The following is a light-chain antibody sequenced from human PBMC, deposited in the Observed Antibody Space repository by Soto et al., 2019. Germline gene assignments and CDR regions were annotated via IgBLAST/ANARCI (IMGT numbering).Light chain of an antibody. CDR2: NAS. V-gene: IGKV1-9*01. CDR3: QHCDTSWP. J-gene: IGKJ1*01. Sequence: DIQLTQSPSFLSASVGDRVTITCRASQDISNYLVWYQQKPGKAPKPLILNASTLGSGVPSRFSGSGSGTEFTLTISGLQPDDFATYYCQHCDTSWPFGQGTKVDIK. CDR1: QDISNY.